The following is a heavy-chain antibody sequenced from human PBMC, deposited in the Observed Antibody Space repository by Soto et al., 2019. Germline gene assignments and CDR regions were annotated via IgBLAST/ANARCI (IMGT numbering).Heavy chain of an antibody. J-gene: IGHJ2*01. Sequence: EVQLVESGGALVQPGGYLRLSCAASGFTFSSYWMHWVRQAPGKGLVWVSRINSDVSSTSYADSVKGRFTISRDNAKNTVYLQMNSLRAEDTAVYYCASVAVAGTWYFDLWGRGTLVTVSS. CDR3: ASVAVAGTWYFDL. D-gene: IGHD6-19*01. V-gene: IGHV3-74*01. CDR1: GFTFSSYW. CDR2: INSDVSST.